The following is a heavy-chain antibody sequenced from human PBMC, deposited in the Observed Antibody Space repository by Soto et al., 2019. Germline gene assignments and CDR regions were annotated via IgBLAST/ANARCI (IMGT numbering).Heavy chain of an antibody. Sequence: QVQLQQWGAGLLKPSETLSLTCAVYGGSFSGYYWCWIRQPPGKVLEWIGEINHSGSTNYNPSLKSRVTISVDTSKNQFSLKLSSVTAADTAVYYCARGIGYYDSSGYTTNFDYWGQGTLVTVSS. J-gene: IGHJ4*02. CDR2: INHSGST. CDR3: ARGIGYYDSSGYTTNFDY. V-gene: IGHV4-34*01. D-gene: IGHD3-22*01. CDR1: GGSFSGYY.